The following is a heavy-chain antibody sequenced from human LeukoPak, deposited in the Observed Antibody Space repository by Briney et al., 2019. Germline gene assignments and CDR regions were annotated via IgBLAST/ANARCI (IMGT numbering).Heavy chain of an antibody. D-gene: IGHD1-1*01. CDR1: AGTFSIYA. J-gene: IGHJ4*02. V-gene: IGHV1-69*05. CDR3: ARGPGLERFDY. Sequence: SVTVSFTASAGTFSIYAISWVRQAPGQGLEWMGGIIPIFGTANYAQKFHGRVTITTDESTSTAYMELSSLRSEDTAVYYCARGPGLERFDYWGEGTLVTVSS. CDR2: IIPIFGTA.